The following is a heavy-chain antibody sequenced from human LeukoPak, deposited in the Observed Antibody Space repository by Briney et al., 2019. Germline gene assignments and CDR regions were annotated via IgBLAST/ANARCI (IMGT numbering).Heavy chain of an antibody. CDR3: AREMGSPELYYFDY. D-gene: IGHD1-1*01. Sequence: SETLSLTCTVSGGSISRYYWSWIRQPAGKGLEWIGRIYTSGSTNYNPSHKSRVTMSVDTSKNQFSLKLSSVTAADTAVYYCAREMGSPELYYFDYWGQGTLVTVSS. J-gene: IGHJ4*02. CDR1: GGSISRYY. CDR2: IYTSGST. V-gene: IGHV4-4*07.